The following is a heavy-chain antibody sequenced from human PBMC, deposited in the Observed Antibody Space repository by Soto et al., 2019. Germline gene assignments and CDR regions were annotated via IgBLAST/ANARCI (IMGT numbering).Heavy chain of an antibody. D-gene: IGHD6-19*01. CDR3: GGDGGASGWYSNQEYYFDY. CDR1: GFTFSSYG. J-gene: IGHJ4*02. CDR2: IWYDGSNK. Sequence: GGSLRLSCAASGFTFSSYGMHWVRQAPGKGLEWVAVIWYDGSNKYYADSVKGRFTISRDNSKNTLYLQMNSLRAEDTAVYYCGGDGGASGWYSNQEYYFDYWGQGTLVTVSS. V-gene: IGHV3-33*08.